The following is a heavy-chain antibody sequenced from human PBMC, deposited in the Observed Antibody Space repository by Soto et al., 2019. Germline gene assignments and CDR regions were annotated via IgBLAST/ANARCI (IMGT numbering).Heavy chain of an antibody. Sequence: GGSLRLSCAASGFTFNTYGMHWVRQAPGKGLEWVAVTWYDGSEKYYADSVKGRFTISRDNSKNTLSLQMNSLRADDTALYYCARRDGYTSFDIWGRGTMVTVSS. V-gene: IGHV3-33*03. CDR3: ARRDGYTSFDI. D-gene: IGHD5-18*01. CDR1: GFTFNTYG. CDR2: TWYDGSEK. J-gene: IGHJ3*02.